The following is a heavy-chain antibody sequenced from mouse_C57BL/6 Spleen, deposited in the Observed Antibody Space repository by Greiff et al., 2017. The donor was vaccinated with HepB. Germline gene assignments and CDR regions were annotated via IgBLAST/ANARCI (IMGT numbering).Heavy chain of an antibody. D-gene: IGHD3-2*02. J-gene: IGHJ2*01. Sequence: EVKLVESGGGLVQPGGSLKLSCAASGFTFSDYYMYWVRQTPEKRLEWVAYISNGGGSTYYPDTVKGRFTISRDNAKNTLYLRMSRLKSEDTAMYYCARHDSSGYLDYWGQGTTLTVSS. CDR1: GFTFSDYY. CDR3: ARHDSSGYLDY. CDR2: ISNGGGST. V-gene: IGHV5-12*01.